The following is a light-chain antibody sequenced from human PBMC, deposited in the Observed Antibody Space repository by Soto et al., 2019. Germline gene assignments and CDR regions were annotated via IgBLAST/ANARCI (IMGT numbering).Light chain of an antibody. CDR1: HNDIGTYDY. Sequence: SALTQATSVSGAPGQSISISCTGNHNDIGTYDYVSWYQQHPGRAPRLLIHGVTTRPSGISDRFSASKSGLTASLTISGLKNEDEDDYHCRYFTYNPLYVFGPGTKVTVL. CDR2: GVT. J-gene: IGLJ1*01. V-gene: IGLV2-14*03. CDR3: RYFTYNPLYV.